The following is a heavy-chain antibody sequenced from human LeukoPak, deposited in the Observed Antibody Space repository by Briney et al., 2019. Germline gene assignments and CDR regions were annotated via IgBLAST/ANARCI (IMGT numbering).Heavy chain of an antibody. D-gene: IGHD6-13*01. CDR1: GGSFSGYY. CDR2: IYYSGST. V-gene: IGHV4-39*01. Sequence: SETLSLTCAVYGGSFSGYYWGWIRQPPGKGLEWIGSIYYSGSTYYNPSLKSRVTISVDTSKNQFSLKLSSVTAADTAVYYCARLGIAAAGSPLHYYGMDVWGQGTTVTVSS. J-gene: IGHJ6*02. CDR3: ARLGIAAAGSPLHYYGMDV.